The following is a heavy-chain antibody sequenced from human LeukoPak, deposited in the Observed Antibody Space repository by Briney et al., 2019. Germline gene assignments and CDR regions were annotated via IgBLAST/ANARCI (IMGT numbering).Heavy chain of an antibody. D-gene: IGHD1-14*01. Sequence: SETLSLTCTVSLDSTTSNFWSWVRQPPGKGLEWIGEIHRSGSPNYNPALQSRVTISIDRSRNQIVLELSSVTAADTAVYYCAREILGGFNPGAYWGQGILVTVSS. J-gene: IGHJ4*02. V-gene: IGHV4-4*02. CDR3: AREILGGFNPGAY. CDR2: IHRSGSP. CDR1: LDSTTSNF.